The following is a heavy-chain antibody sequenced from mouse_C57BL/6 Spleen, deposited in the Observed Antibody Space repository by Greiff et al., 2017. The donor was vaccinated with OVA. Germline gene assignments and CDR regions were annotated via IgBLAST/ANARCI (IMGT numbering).Heavy chain of an antibody. J-gene: IGHJ4*01. V-gene: IGHV1-61*01. CDR1: GYTFTSYW. CDR3: ARESAYYAMDY. CDR2: IYPSDSET. Sequence: VQLQQPGAELVRPGSSVKLSCKASGYTFTSYWMDWVKQRPGQGLEWIGNIYPSDSETHYNQKFKDKATLTVDKSSSTAYMQLSSLTSEDSAVYYCARESAYYAMDYWGQGTSVTVSS.